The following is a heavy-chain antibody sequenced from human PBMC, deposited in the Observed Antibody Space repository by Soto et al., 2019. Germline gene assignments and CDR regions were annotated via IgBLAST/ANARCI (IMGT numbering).Heavy chain of an antibody. D-gene: IGHD1-26*01. V-gene: IGHV7-4-1*01. J-gene: IGHJ4*02. CDR1: GYNFNSHS. CDR2: INPVTGNP. CDR3: ARERASGSFDY. Sequence: QVQLVQSGSESMQPGASVKVSCKGSGYNFNSHSINWLRQAPGQGLEWMGWINPVTGNPRYEQGLTGRCVFSVDSSVSTVYLQIFSMKADDSAVYYCARERASGSFDYWRQGTLVTVSS.